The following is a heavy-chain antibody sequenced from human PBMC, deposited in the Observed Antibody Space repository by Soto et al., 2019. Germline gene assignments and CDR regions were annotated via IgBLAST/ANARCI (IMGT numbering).Heavy chain of an antibody. V-gene: IGHV4-39*06. CDR1: GGSISSSSYY. Sequence: PSETLSLTCTVSGGSISSSSYYWGWIRQPPGKGLEWIGSIYYSGSTYYNPSLKSRLTISKDTSKSQVVLTMTNMDPVDTATYYCARTIGWATGPEIDYWGQGTLVTVSS. CDR2: IYYSGST. CDR3: ARTIGWATGPEIDY. J-gene: IGHJ4*02. D-gene: IGHD2-2*01.